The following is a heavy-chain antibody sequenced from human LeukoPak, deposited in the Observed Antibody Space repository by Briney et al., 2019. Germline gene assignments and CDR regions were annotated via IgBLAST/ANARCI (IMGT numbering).Heavy chain of an antibody. CDR1: GYTFTGYY. D-gene: IGHD3-3*01. Sequence: AASVKVSCKASGYTFTGYYMHWVRQAPGQGLEWMGWINPNSGGTNYAQKFQGRVTMTRDTSISTAYMELSRLRSDDTAVYYCARELDFWSGRYDYWGQGTLVTVSS. CDR2: INPNSGGT. J-gene: IGHJ4*02. CDR3: ARELDFWSGRYDY. V-gene: IGHV1-2*02.